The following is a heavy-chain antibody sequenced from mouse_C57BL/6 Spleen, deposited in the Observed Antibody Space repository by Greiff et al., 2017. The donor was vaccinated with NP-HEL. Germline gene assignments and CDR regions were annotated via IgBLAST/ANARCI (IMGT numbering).Heavy chain of an antibody. CDR1: GYTFTSYW. CDR3: AREGSSYVRFAY. Sequence: VQLQQPGAELVKPGASVKLSCKASGYTFTSYWITWVKQRPGQGLEWIGDIYHGSGSTNYNEKFKSRATLTVDTSSSKAFMQLSGLTSEDSAVYYCAREGSSYVRFAYWGQGTLVTVSA. D-gene: IGHD1-1*01. J-gene: IGHJ3*01. V-gene: IGHV1-55*01. CDR2: IYHGSGST.